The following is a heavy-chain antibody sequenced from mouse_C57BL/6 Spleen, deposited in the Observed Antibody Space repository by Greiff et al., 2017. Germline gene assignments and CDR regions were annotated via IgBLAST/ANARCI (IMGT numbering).Heavy chain of an antibody. V-gene: IGHV1-55*01. D-gene: IGHD2-4*01. CDR3: ARGGNYEAWFAY. CDR2: IYPGSGST. J-gene: IGHJ3*01. CDR1: GYTFTSYW. Sequence: QVQLQQPGAELVKPGASVKMSCKASGYTFTSYWITWVKQRPGQGLEWIGDIYPGSGSTNYNEKFKSKGTLTVDTSSSTAYMQLSSLTSEDSAVYYCARGGNYEAWFAYWGQGTLVTVSA.